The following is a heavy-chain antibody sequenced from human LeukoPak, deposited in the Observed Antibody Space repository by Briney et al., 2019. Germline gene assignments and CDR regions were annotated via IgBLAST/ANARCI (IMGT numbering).Heavy chain of an antibody. CDR1: GGSIDNYY. Sequence: SETLSLTCTVSGGSIDNYYWTWIRQPPGKGLEWIGYVYYGGITKYNPSLMSRVTMSVDTSKNQLSLKLSSVTAADTAVYYCASHGYSSVYWGQGTLVTVSS. V-gene: IGHV4-59*08. CDR3: ASHGYSSVY. J-gene: IGHJ4*02. CDR2: VYYGGIT. D-gene: IGHD6-13*01.